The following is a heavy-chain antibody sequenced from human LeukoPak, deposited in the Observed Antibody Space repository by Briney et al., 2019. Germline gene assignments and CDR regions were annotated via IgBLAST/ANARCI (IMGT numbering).Heavy chain of an antibody. CDR2: IIPVFGTA. D-gene: IGHD4-17*01. Sequence: SVKVSCKASGGTFSSYAISWVRQAPGQGLEWMGRIIPVFGTANYAQKFQGRVTITTDESTSTAYMELSSLRSEDTAVYYCARDILALEGDYLFDYWGQGTLVTVSS. J-gene: IGHJ4*02. CDR3: ARDILALEGDYLFDY. CDR1: GGTFSSYA. V-gene: IGHV1-69*05.